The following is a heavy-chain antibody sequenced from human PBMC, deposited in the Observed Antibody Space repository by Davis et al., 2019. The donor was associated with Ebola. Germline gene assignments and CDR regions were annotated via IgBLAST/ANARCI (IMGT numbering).Heavy chain of an antibody. CDR1: GFVFRSYV. V-gene: IGHV3-20*01. J-gene: IGHJ4*02. CDR2: LGLSADT. Sequence: GESLKISCAASGFVFRSYVMSWVRRAPGKGLEWVSTLGLSADTYYADSVKGRFTISRDNAKKSLYLEMNSLRVEDTAFYHCVRDYRVGQWLTDFWGQGTLVTVSS. D-gene: IGHD6-19*01. CDR3: VRDYRVGQWLTDF.